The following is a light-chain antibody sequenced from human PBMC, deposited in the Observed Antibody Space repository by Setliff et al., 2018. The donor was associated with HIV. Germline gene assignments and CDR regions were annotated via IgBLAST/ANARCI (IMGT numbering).Light chain of an antibody. V-gene: IGLV2-14*01. CDR3: SSYTNITTRV. CDR1: NSDIGSYNF. CDR2: EVS. J-gene: IGLJ1*01. Sequence: QSALTQPASVSGSPGQSITISCTGSNSDIGSYNFVSWYQHHPGKAPKLMIYEVSNRPSGVSSRFSASKSGNTASLTISGLQTEDEADYYCSSYTNITTRVFGTGTQLTVL.